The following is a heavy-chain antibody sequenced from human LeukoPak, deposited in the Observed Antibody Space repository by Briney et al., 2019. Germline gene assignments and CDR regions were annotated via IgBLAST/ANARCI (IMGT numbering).Heavy chain of an antibody. CDR1: GGSFSGYY. CDR3: ARGRPSSSWYPYYYYYMDV. J-gene: IGHJ6*03. CDR2: INHSGST. Sequence: SETLSLTCAVYGGSFSGYYWSWIRQPPGKGLEWIGEINHSGSTNYNPSLKSRVTISVDTSKNQFSLKLSSVTAADTAVYYCARGRPSSSWYPYYYYYMDVWGKGATVTVSS. V-gene: IGHV4-34*01. D-gene: IGHD6-13*01.